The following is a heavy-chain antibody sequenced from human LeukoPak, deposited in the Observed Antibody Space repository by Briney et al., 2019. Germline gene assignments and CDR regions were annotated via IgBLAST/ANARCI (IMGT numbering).Heavy chain of an antibody. CDR3: ARSSPGNYGDYQFDY. Sequence: GGSLRLSCAACGFTVSSNYMSWVRQAPGKGLEWVSVIYSGGSTYYADSVKGRFTISRDNSKNTLYLQMNSLRAEDTAVYYCARSSPGNYGDYQFDYWGQGTLVTVSS. V-gene: IGHV3-53*01. CDR2: IYSGGST. CDR1: GFTVSSNY. J-gene: IGHJ4*02. D-gene: IGHD4-17*01.